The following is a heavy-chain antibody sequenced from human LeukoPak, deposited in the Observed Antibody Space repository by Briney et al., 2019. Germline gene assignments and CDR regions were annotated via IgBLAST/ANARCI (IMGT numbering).Heavy chain of an antibody. V-gene: IGHV3-66*01. CDR3: ARGGNWGYFDY. Sequence: GGSLRLSCAASGFTVSSNYMSWVRQAPGKGLEWVSVIYSGGGTYYADSVKGRFTISRDNSKNTLYLQMNSLGAEDTAVYYCARGGNWGYFDYWGQGTLVNVSS. CDR2: IYSGGGT. J-gene: IGHJ4*02. CDR1: GFTVSSNY. D-gene: IGHD7-27*01.